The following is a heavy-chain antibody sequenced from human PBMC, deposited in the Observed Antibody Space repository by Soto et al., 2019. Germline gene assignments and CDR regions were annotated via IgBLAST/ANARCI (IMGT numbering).Heavy chain of an antibody. CDR2: IIPIFGTA. Sequence: SVKVSCKASGGTFSSYAISWVRQAPGQGLEWMGGIIPIFGTANYAQKFQGRVTITADESTSTAYMELSSLRSEDTAVYYCARSSEIVVEPDAFDIWGQGTMVTVSS. CDR3: ARSSEIVVEPDAFDI. CDR1: GGTFSSYA. J-gene: IGHJ3*02. D-gene: IGHD3-22*01. V-gene: IGHV1-69*13.